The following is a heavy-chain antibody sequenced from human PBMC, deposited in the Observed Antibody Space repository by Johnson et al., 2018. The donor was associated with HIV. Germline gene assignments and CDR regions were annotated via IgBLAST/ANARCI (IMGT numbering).Heavy chain of an antibody. J-gene: IGHJ3*02. D-gene: IGHD6-13*01. Sequence: VQLVESGGGLVQPARSLSLSSPASGFTFDDFAMHWVRQVPAKGLEWVSGLSWHSGTLGYAVSVKGRFTISRDNAKNSLYLQMNSLRAEDTALYYCAKDLLSSTLAPFDIWGQGTMVTVSS. CDR1: GFTFDDFA. CDR2: LSWHSGTL. V-gene: IGHV3-9*01. CDR3: AKDLLSSTLAPFDI.